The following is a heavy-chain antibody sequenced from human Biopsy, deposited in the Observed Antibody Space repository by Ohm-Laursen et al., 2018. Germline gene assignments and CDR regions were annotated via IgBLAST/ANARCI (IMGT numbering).Heavy chain of an antibody. CDR3: AEGGDCTTSSCYMDLDY. CDR1: GFTFSDYA. V-gene: IGHV3-23*01. D-gene: IGHD2-2*02. Sequence: SLRLSCAASGFTFSDYAMNWVRQAPGKGLEWVSTISGSGGNTYYADSVRGRLTVSRDGSKSTLYLQMSSLSAEDTAFYYCAEGGDCTTSSCYMDLDYWGQGTLVTVSS. J-gene: IGHJ4*02. CDR2: ISGSGGNT.